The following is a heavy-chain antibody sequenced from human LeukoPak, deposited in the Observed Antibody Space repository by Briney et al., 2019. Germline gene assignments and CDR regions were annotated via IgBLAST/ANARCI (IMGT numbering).Heavy chain of an antibody. J-gene: IGHJ3*01. V-gene: IGHV1-46*01. CDR3: AREGSSGQLL. Sequence: ASVKVSCKASAYTFTNYYLHWVRQAPGQGLEWRGLINPSGGSTSYAQTFQGRVTMTRDTSTSTVYMELSSLRSEDTAVYYCAREGSSGQLLWGQGSMVTVSS. CDR2: INPSGGST. CDR1: AYTFTNYY. D-gene: IGHD3-22*01.